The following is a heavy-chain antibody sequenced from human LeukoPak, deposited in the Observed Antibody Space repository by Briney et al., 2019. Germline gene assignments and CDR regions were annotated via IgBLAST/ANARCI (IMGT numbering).Heavy chain of an antibody. Sequence: SGPTLVNPTQTLTLTCTFSGFSLSTSGVGVCWIRQPPGKALEWLALIYWDDDKRYSPSLKSRLTITKDTSKNQVVLTMTNMDPVDTATYYCARAPGYYNRVNWFDPWGQGTLVTVSS. V-gene: IGHV2-5*02. D-gene: IGHD3-9*01. CDR1: GFSLSTSGVG. J-gene: IGHJ5*02. CDR2: IYWDDDK. CDR3: ARAPGYYNRVNWFDP.